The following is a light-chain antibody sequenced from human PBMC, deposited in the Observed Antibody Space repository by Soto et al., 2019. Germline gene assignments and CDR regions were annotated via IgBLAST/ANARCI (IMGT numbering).Light chain of an antibody. CDR1: QSTSSY. Sequence: DIQMTQSQSSLFASVGERVTITCRASQSTSSYLNWYQQKPGKAPKLLTDAASTLPSGVPSRVSGRGSGTDFTITFSSLQPEDFATDYCQQSYSNPITFGQGTRLEIK. CDR2: AAS. J-gene: IGKJ5*01. V-gene: IGKV1-39*01. CDR3: QQSYSNPIT.